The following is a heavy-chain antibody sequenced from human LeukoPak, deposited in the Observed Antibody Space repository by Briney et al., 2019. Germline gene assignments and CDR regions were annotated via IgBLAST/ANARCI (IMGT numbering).Heavy chain of an antibody. D-gene: IGHD2-15*01. Sequence: GGSLRLSCAASGFTFSSYATHWVRQAPGKRLEYVSAISGNGGSTYYANSVKGRFTISRDNSKNTLYLQMGSLRAEDMAVYYCARSDSYCSGGICHPEPARHWGQGTLVTVSS. J-gene: IGHJ4*02. V-gene: IGHV3-64*01. CDR1: GFTFSSYA. CDR2: ISGNGGST. CDR3: ARSDSYCSGGICHPEPARH.